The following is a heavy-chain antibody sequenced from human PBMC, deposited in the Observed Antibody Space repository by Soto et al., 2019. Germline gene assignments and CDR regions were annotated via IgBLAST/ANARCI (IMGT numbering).Heavy chain of an antibody. CDR2: ISGSGGTT. Sequence: GSLRLSCTVSGFSFGSHAMSWVRQAPGKGLECVSGISGSGGTTFYADSVKGRFTISRDNSKKTLYLQMDSLRAEDTAIYYCAKTPYDFWSSGQYLFDHWGQGTLVTVSS. CDR3: AKTPYDFWSSGQYLFDH. V-gene: IGHV3-23*01. J-gene: IGHJ4*02. CDR1: GFSFGSHA. D-gene: IGHD3-3*01.